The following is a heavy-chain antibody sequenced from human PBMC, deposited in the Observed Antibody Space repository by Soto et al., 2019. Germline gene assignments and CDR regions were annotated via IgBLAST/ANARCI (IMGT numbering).Heavy chain of an antibody. CDR1: GFTFSDYY. Sequence: PGGSLRLSCAASGFTFSDYYMSWIRQAPGKGLEWISHISDSATTMYYADSVKGRFTISRGNARKSLFLHMNSLRAEDTAVYYCARDTALISSGLFNPWGQGTLVTVSS. CDR2: ISDSATTM. CDR3: ARDTALISSGLFNP. V-gene: IGHV3-11*01. J-gene: IGHJ5*02. D-gene: IGHD3-22*01.